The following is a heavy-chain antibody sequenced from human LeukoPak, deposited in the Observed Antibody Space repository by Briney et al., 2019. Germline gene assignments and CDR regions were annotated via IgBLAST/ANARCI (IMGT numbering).Heavy chain of an antibody. Sequence: ASVKVSCKASGYTFTGYYMHWVRQAPGQGLEWMGWINPNSGGTNYAQKFQGWVTMTRDTSISTAYMELSRLRSDDTAVYYCARGVILDDSSGYYDGLYYFDYWGQGTLVTVSS. CDR1: GYTFTGYY. J-gene: IGHJ4*02. D-gene: IGHD3-22*01. V-gene: IGHV1-2*04. CDR3: ARGVILDDSSGYYDGLYYFDY. CDR2: INPNSGGT.